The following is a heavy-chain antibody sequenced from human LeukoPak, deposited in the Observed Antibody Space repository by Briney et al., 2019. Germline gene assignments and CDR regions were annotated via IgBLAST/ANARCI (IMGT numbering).Heavy chain of an antibody. J-gene: IGHJ6*04. Sequence: GGSLRLSCAASGFTFSSYEMNWVRRAPGKGLEWVSYISSGSTIYYADSVKGRFTISRDNAKNSLYLQMNSLRAEDTAVYYCAELGITMIGGVWGKGTTVTISS. D-gene: IGHD3-10*02. CDR2: ISSGSTI. CDR1: GFTFSSYE. CDR3: AELGITMIGGV. V-gene: IGHV3-48*03.